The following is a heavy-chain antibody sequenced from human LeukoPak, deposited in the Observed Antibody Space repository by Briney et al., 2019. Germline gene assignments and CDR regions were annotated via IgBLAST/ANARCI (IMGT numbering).Heavy chain of an antibody. CDR3: AMGYYDSSGYYPTRFDP. D-gene: IGHD3-22*01. J-gene: IGHJ5*02. Sequence: GASVKVSCKASGYTFTSYYMHWVRQAPGQGLEWMGIINPSGGSTSYAQKFQGRVTMTRDTSTSTVYMELSSLRSKDTAVYYCAMGYYDSSGYYPTRFDPWGQGTLVTVSS. CDR2: INPSGGST. CDR1: GYTFTSYY. V-gene: IGHV1-46*01.